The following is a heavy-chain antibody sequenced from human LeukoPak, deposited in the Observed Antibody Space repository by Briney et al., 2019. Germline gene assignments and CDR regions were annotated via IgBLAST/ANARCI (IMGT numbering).Heavy chain of an antibody. Sequence: GASVKVSCKASGYTFTIYDINWVRQATGQGLEWMGWVNPNSGNTGYAQKFQGRVTMTRDTSISTAYMELSGLRSEDTAVYYCTREPLLSEHLDYWGQGTLVTVSP. D-gene: IGHD1-14*01. CDR2: VNPNSGNT. CDR1: GYTFTIYD. V-gene: IGHV1-8*01. J-gene: IGHJ4*02. CDR3: TREPLLSEHLDY.